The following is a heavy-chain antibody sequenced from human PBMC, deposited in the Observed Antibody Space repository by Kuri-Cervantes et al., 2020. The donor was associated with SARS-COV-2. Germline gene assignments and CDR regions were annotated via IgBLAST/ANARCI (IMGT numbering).Heavy chain of an antibody. J-gene: IGHJ2*01. V-gene: IGHV4-34*01. Sequence: SETLSLTCAVYGGSFSGYYWSWIRQPPGKGLEWIGEINHSGSTNYNPSLKSRVTISVDTSKNQFSLKLSSVTAADTAVYYCARMHFEGWYFDLWGRGTLVTVSS. D-gene: IGHD3-3*02. CDR1: GGSFSGYY. CDR2: INHSGST. CDR3: ARMHFEGWYFDL.